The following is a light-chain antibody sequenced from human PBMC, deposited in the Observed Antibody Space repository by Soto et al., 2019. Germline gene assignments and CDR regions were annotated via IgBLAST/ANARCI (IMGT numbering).Light chain of an antibody. CDR1: SSDVGGYNY. J-gene: IGLJ2*01. Sequence: QSVLTQPASVSGSPGQSITISCTGTSSDVGGYNYVSWYQQHPGKAPKLMIYDVSNRPSGVSNRFSGSTSGNTASLTISGLQAEDEADYYCCSYTSSSTPVVFGGGTKLTVL. CDR3: CSYTSSSTPVV. V-gene: IGLV2-14*03. CDR2: DVS.